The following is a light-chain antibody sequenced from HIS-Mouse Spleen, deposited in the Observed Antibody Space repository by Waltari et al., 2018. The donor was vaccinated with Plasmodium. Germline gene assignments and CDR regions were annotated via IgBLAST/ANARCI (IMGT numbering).Light chain of an antibody. Sequence: QSVLTQPPSVSGAPGQRVTISCTGSSSNIRAGYAVHWYQQLPGTAPKLLIYGNSNRPSGVPDRFSGAKSGTSASLAITGLQAEDEADYYCQSYDSSLSGYVFGTGTKVTVL. CDR1: SSNIRAGYA. CDR3: QSYDSSLSGYV. V-gene: IGLV1-40*01. CDR2: GNS. J-gene: IGLJ1*01.